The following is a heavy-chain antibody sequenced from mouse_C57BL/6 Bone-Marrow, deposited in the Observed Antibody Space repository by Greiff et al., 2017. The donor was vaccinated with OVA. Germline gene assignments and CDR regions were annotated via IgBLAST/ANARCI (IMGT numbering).Heavy chain of an antibody. CDR2: IDPETGGT. V-gene: IGHV1-15*01. CDR1: GYTFTDYE. Sequence: QVQLQQSGAELVRPGASVTLSCKASGYTFTDYEMHWVKQTPVHGLEWIGAIDPETGGTAYNQKFKGKAILTADKSSSTAYMELRSLTSEDSAVYYCTRIPRGALLEDWGQGTSVTVDS. CDR3: TRIPRGALLED. J-gene: IGHJ4*01.